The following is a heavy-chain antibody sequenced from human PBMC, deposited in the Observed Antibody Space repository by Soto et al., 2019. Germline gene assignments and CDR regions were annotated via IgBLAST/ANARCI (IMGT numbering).Heavy chain of an antibody. CDR1: GGSISSGGYS. V-gene: IGHV4-30-2*01. CDR2: IYHSGST. J-gene: IGHJ5*02. D-gene: IGHD3-9*01. Sequence: PSETLSLTCAVSGGSISSGGYSWSWIRQPPGKGLEWIGYIYHSGSTYYNPSLKSRVTISVDTSKNQFSLKLSSVTAADTAVYYCARHMGHFDWLPPIDPWGQGTLVTVSS. CDR3: ARHMGHFDWLPPIDP.